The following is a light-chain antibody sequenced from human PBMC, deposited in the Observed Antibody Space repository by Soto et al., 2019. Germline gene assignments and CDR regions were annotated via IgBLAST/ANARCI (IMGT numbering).Light chain of an antibody. V-gene: IGLV2-14*03. J-gene: IGLJ1*01. CDR3: SSYIITGTYG. CDR1: SSDIGSYNY. Sequence: QSALTQPASVSGSPGQSITISCTGTSSDIGSYNYVSWYQQHPGKAPKLIIYDVSNRPSGVSERLSGSKSGNTASLTISGLQAEDEADYYCSSYIITGTYGFGTGTKVTVL. CDR2: DVS.